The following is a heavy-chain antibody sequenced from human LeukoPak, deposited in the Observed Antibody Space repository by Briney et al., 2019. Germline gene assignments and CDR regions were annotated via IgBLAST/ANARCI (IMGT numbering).Heavy chain of an antibody. V-gene: IGHV3-48*01. J-gene: IGHJ3*02. D-gene: IGHD6-19*01. CDR3: ASRRSGWPNDAFDI. Sequence: GGSLRLSCAGSGFIFGGYTMNWVRQAPGKGLEWLSYISASGGNTFYADSVKGRFTISRDNAKNSVYLQMNGLTAGDTALYYCASRRSGWPNDAFDIWGQGTMVIVSS. CDR2: ISASGGNT. CDR1: GFIFGGYT.